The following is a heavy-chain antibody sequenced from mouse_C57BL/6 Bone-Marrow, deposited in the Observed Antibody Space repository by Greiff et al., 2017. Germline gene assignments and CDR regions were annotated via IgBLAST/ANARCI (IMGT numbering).Heavy chain of an antibody. J-gene: IGHJ4*01. V-gene: IGHV1-26*01. CDR1: GYTLTDYY. CDR3: ARTEFGYYAMDY. Sequence: EVQLQQSGPELVKPGASVKISCKASGYTLTDYYMNWVKQSHGKSLEWIGDINPNNGGTSYNQKFKGKATLTVDKSSSTAYMELRSLTSEDSAVYYCARTEFGYYAMDYWGQGTSVTVSS. CDR2: INPNNGGT.